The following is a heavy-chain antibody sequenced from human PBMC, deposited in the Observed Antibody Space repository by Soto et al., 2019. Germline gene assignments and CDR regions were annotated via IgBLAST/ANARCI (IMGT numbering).Heavy chain of an antibody. Sequence: GESLKISCNGSGYSFTSYWIGWVRQMPGKGLEWMGIIYPGDSDTRYSPSFQGQVTISADKSICTAYLQWSSLKASDTAMYYCARHRDTAMVRGVLDYYYGMDVWGQGTTVTVS. CDR2: IYPGDSDT. D-gene: IGHD5-18*01. V-gene: IGHV5-51*01. CDR3: ARHRDTAMVRGVLDYYYGMDV. J-gene: IGHJ6*02. CDR1: GYSFTSYW.